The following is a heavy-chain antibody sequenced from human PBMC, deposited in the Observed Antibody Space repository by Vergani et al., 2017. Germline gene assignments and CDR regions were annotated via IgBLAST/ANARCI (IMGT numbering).Heavy chain of an antibody. CDR1: GYTFTGYY. Sequence: QVQLVQSGAEVKKPGASVKVSCKASGYTFTGYYMHWVRQAPGQGLEWMGWINPNSGGTNYAQKFQGRVTMTRDTSISTAYMELSRLRSDDTAVYYCARSSPQYCSGGSCYSLSLMSWFDPWGQGTLVTVSS. D-gene: IGHD2-15*01. CDR2: INPNSGGT. CDR3: ARSSPQYCSGGSCYSLSLMSWFDP. J-gene: IGHJ5*02. V-gene: IGHV1-2*02.